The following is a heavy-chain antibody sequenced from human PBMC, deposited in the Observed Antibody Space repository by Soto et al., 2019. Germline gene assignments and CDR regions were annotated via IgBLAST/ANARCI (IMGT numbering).Heavy chain of an antibody. D-gene: IGHD2-15*01. CDR3: ARGPDIVVVVAALDY. CDR2: ISYDGSNK. J-gene: IGHJ4*02. Sequence: AGGSLRLSCAASGFTFSSYAMHWVRQAPGKGLEWVAVISYDGSNKYYADSVKGRFTISRDNSKNTLYLQMNSLRAEDTAVYYCARGPDIVVVVAALDYWGQGTLVTVSS. CDR1: GFTFSSYA. V-gene: IGHV3-30-3*01.